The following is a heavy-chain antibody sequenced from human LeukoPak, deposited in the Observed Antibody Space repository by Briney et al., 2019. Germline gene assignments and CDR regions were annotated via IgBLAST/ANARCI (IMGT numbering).Heavy chain of an antibody. CDR2: IRSKANSYAT. Sequence: GGSLRLSCAASGFTFSGSAMHWVRQASGKGLEWVGRIRSKANSYATAYAASVKGRFTISRDDSKNTAYLQMNSLKTEVTAVYYCTRPLGGGELSTPEEGWGQGTLVTVSS. J-gene: IGHJ4*02. D-gene: IGHD2-21*01. CDR3: TRPLGGGELSTPEEG. V-gene: IGHV3-73*01. CDR1: GFTFSGSA.